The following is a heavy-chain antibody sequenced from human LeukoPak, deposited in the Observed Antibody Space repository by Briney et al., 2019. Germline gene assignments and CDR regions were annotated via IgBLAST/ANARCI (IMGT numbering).Heavy chain of an antibody. Sequence: SETLSLTCTVSGGSISSYYWSWIRQPPGKGLEWIGEINHSGSTNYNPSLKSRVTISVDTSKDQFSLKLSSVTAADTAVYYCARGLQYYYGSGSYYPRLESYYGMDVWGQGTTVTVSS. CDR2: INHSGST. CDR3: ARGLQYYYGSGSYYPRLESYYGMDV. CDR1: GGSISSYY. D-gene: IGHD3-10*01. J-gene: IGHJ6*02. V-gene: IGHV4-34*01.